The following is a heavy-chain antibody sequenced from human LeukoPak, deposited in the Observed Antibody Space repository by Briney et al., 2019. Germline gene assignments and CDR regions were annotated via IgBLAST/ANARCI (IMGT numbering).Heavy chain of an antibody. D-gene: IGHD3-3*01. CDR3: AKVASRGTYYDFWSGYNNWFDP. J-gene: IGHJ5*02. Sequence: AGGSLRLSCAASGFNVISTYMSWVRQAPGKRLEWVSVIYSGGSISYADSVKGRFTISRDNSKNTLYLQMNSLRAEDTAVYYCAKVASRGTYYDFWSGYNNWFDPWGQGTLVTVSS. CDR2: IYSGGSI. V-gene: IGHV3-53*01. CDR1: GFNVISTY.